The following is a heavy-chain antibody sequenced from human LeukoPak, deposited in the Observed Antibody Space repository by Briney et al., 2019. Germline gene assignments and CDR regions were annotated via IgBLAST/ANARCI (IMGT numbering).Heavy chain of an antibody. J-gene: IGHJ4*02. D-gene: IGHD4-17*01. V-gene: IGHV4-34*01. CDR3: ARQSTMTYQFDS. CDR2: INHSGST. Sequence: PSETLSLTCAVYGGSFSGYYWSWIRQPPGKGLEWIGEINHSGSTDYNPSLKSRVTISIDTSKNQFSLKLKSVTAVDTAVYYCARQSTMTYQFDSWGQGTLVSVSS. CDR1: GGSFSGYY.